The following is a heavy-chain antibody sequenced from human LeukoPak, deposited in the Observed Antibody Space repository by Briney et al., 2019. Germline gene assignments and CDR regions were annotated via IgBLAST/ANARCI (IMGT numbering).Heavy chain of an antibody. CDR1: GFTFSDYY. D-gene: IGHD6-13*01. V-gene: IGHV3-11*05. Sequence: PGGSLRLSCAASGFTFSDYYMSWIRQAPGKGLEWVSYISSSSSYTNYADSVKGRFTISRDNAKNSLYLQMNSLRAEDTAVYYCARDSIAAAGTPFTYWGQGTLVTVSS. J-gene: IGHJ4*02. CDR2: ISSSSSYT. CDR3: ARDSIAAAGTPFTY.